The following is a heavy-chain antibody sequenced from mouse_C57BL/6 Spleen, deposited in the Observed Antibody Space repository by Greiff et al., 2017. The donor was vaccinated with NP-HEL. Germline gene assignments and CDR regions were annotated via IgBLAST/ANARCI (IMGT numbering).Heavy chain of an antibody. CDR1: GFSLTSYG. Sequence: QVQLQQSGPGLVQPSQSLSITCTVSGFSLTSYGVHWVRQSPGQGLEWLGVIWSGGSTDYNAAFISRLSISKDNSKSQVFFKMNSLQADDTAIYYCGRGCSPVVARYYAMDYWGQGTSVTVAS. CDR3: GRGCSPVVARYYAMDY. J-gene: IGHJ4*01. CDR2: IWSGGST. D-gene: IGHD1-1*01. V-gene: IGHV2-2*01.